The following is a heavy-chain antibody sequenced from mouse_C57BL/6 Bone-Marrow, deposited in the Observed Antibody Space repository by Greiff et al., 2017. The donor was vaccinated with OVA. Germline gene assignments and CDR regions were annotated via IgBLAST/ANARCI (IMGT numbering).Heavy chain of an antibody. D-gene: IGHD1-1*01. J-gene: IGHJ4*01. CDR1: GFTFSDYG. CDR3: ASHPTTVVAPYAMDY. CDR2: ISNLAYSI. V-gene: IGHV5-15*04. Sequence: EVKLVESGGGLVQPGGSLKLSCAASGFTFSDYGMAWVRQAPRKGPEWVAFISNLAYSIYYADTVTGRFTISRENAKNTLYLEMSSLRSEDTAMYYCASHPTTVVAPYAMDYWGQGTSVTVSS.